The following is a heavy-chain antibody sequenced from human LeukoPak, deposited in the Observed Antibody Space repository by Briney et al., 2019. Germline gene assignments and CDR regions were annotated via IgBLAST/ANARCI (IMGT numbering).Heavy chain of an antibody. CDR3: ARDLGIFGDFDY. CDR1: GFSFSNFG. D-gene: IGHD3-3*01. Sequence: GGSLRLSCTTSGFSFSNFGMHWVRQAPDKGLEWLAFIRYDGSNEYSADSVKGRFTISRDNSRNTLFLQMDSLSSEDTAVYYCARDLGIFGDFDYWGQGTLVIVSS. V-gene: IGHV3-30*02. J-gene: IGHJ4*02. CDR2: IRYDGSNE.